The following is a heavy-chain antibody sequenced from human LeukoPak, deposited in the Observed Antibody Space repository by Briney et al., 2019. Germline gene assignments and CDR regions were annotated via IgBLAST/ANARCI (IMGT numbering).Heavy chain of an antibody. Sequence: GGSLRLSCAASGFTFSSYAMHWVRQAPGKGLEWAAVISYDGSNKYYADSVKGRFTISRDNSKNTLYLQMNSLRAEDTAVYYCARGGGWYYFDYWGQGTLVTVSS. D-gene: IGHD6-19*01. CDR2: ISYDGSNK. CDR1: GFTFSSYA. CDR3: ARGGGWYYFDY. J-gene: IGHJ4*02. V-gene: IGHV3-30*04.